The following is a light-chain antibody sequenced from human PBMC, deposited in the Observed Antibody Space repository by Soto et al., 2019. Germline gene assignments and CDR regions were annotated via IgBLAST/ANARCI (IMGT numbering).Light chain of an antibody. V-gene: IGLV2-14*01. CDR2: DVS. Sequence: ALTQPASVSWSPGQSITISCTGTSSDVGGYNYVSWYQQHPGKAPKLMIYDVSNRPSGVSNRFSGSKSGNTASLTISGLQAEDEADYYCSSYTSSSTLPLYVFGTGTKVTVL. J-gene: IGLJ1*01. CDR1: SSDVGGYNY. CDR3: SSYTSSSTLPLYV.